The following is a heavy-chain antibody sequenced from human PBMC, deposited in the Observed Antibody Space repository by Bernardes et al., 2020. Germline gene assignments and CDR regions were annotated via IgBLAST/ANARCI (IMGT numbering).Heavy chain of an antibody. Sequence: SETLSLTCTVSGGSISSSSYYWGWIRQPPGKGLEWIGSIYYSGSTYYNPSLKSRVTISVDTSKNQFSLKLSSVTAADTAVYYCARHEKLLWFRELSPGLYGMDVWGKGTTVTVSS. V-gene: IGHV4-39*01. J-gene: IGHJ6*04. CDR3: ARHEKLLWFRELSPGLYGMDV. CDR1: GGSISSSSYY. CDR2: IYYSGST. D-gene: IGHD3-10*01.